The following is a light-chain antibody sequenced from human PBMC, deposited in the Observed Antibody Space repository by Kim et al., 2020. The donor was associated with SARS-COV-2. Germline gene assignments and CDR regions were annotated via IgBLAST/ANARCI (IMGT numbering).Light chain of an antibody. CDR3: QQYYSYPLT. V-gene: IGKV1-8*01. Sequence: AIRITQSPSSLSASTGDRVTITCRASQGISSYLAWYQQKPGKAPKLLIYAASTLQSGVPSRFSGSGSGTDFTLTISCLQSEDFATYYCQQYYSYPLTFDGGTKVDIK. CDR1: QGISSY. J-gene: IGKJ4*01. CDR2: AAS.